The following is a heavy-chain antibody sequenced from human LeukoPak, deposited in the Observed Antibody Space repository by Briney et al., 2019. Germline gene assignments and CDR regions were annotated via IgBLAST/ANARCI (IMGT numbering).Heavy chain of an antibody. CDR1: GFTFGDYA. D-gene: IGHD3-3*01. J-gene: IGHJ6*03. CDR3: ASRTSYDFWSGYYIIGYMDV. CDR2: ISGSGGST. Sequence: GGSLRLSCTASGFTFGDYAMTWVRQAPGKGLEWVSAISGSGGSTYYADSVKGRFTISRDNSKNTLYLQMNSLRAEDTAVYYCASRTSYDFWSGYYIIGYMDVWGKGTTVTVSS. V-gene: IGHV3-23*01.